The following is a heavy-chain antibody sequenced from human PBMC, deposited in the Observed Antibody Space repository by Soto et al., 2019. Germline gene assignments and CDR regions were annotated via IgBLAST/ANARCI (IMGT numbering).Heavy chain of an antibody. CDR1: GGSIISADSY. J-gene: IGHJ5*02. CDR2: IAYSGDT. CDR3: AGDFERSAIAT. D-gene: IGHD3-9*01. Sequence: PSETLSLTCVASGGSIISADSYWFWVRKHPGKGLEWIGYIAYSGDTYYNPSLTSRVTISADTSENKFSLTLKSVTAADTDVYFCAGDFERSAIATWGQGTPVTVSS. V-gene: IGHV4-31*11.